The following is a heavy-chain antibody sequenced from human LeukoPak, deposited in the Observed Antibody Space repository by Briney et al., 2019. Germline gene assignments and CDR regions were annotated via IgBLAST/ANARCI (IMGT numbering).Heavy chain of an antibody. J-gene: IGHJ3*02. D-gene: IGHD3-22*01. CDR1: GGSISSGGYY. CDR3: ARLVYDSSGYDAFDI. CDR2: IYYSGST. V-gene: IGHV4-31*02. Sequence: PSETLSLTCTVSGGSISSGGYYWSWIRQHPGKGLEWIGYIYYSGSTYYNPSLKSRVSISVDTSKHQFSLKLGSVTAADTAVYYCARLVYDSSGYDAFDIWGQGTMVTVSS.